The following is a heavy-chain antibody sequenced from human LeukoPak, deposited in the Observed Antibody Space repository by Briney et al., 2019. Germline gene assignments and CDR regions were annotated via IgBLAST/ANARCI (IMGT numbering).Heavy chain of an antibody. CDR1: GFTFSSYW. CDR3: ARRLAS. V-gene: IGHV3-7*01. Sequence: PGGSLRLSCAASGFTFSSYWKSWVRQAPGKGLEWVANIKQDGSEKYYVDSVKGRFTISRDNAKNSLYLQMNSLRVEDTAVYFCARRLASWGQGTLVTVSS. J-gene: IGHJ5*01. CDR2: IKQDGSEK.